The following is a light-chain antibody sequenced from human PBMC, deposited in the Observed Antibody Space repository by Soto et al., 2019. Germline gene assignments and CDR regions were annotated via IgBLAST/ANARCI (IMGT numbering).Light chain of an antibody. CDR2: ATS. CDR1: QSITRY. J-gene: IGKJ4*01. CDR3: QQSYSVPRT. Sequence: DFQMTQSPSSLSASVGDRVNITCRASQSITRYLNWYQQKPGTAPNLLIYATSNLQTGVPLRFSGSGFGTDFTLTINNLQPEDFATYYCQQSYSVPRTFGGGTKVEI. V-gene: IGKV1-39*01.